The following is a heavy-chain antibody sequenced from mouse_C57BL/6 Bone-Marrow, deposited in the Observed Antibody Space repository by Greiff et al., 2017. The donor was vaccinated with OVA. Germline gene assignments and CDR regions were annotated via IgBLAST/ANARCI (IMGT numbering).Heavy chain of an antibody. CDR1: GYTFTSYW. CDR2: IYPRSGNT. J-gene: IGHJ4*01. Sequence: QVQLQQPGAELVKPGASVKMSCKASGYTFTSYWITWVKQRPGQGLEWIGDIYPRSGNTYYNEKFKGKATLTADKSSSTAYMELRSLTSEDSAVYFCARRLRYYAMDYWGQGTSVTVSS. D-gene: IGHD3-2*02. CDR3: ARRLRYYAMDY. V-gene: IGHV1-55*01.